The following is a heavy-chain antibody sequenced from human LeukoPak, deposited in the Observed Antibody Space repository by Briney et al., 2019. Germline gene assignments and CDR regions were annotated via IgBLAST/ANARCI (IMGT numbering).Heavy chain of an antibody. CDR3: ARRGAYDILTGSYDMDV. V-gene: IGHV4-39*01. D-gene: IGHD3-9*01. Sequence: SEALSLTCTVSGGSISSGGFYWSWIRQLPGKGLEWIGYIYDSGSTYYNPSLKSRVTISVDTSKNQFSLKLSSVTAADTAVYYCARRGAYDILTGSYDMDVWGQGTTVTVSS. CDR1: GGSISSGGFY. J-gene: IGHJ6*02. CDR2: IYDSGST.